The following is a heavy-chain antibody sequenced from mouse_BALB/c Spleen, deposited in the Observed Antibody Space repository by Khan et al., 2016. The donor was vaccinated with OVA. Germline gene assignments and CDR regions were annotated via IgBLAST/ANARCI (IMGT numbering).Heavy chain of an antibody. CDR1: GYTFTSYW. CDR2: INHTSGYT. V-gene: IGHV1-7*01. J-gene: IGHJ2*01. Sequence: QVQLKQSGAELAKPGASVKMSCKASGYTFTSYWMHWIKQRPGQGLEWIGYINHTSGYTDYNQKFKDKATLTADKSSSTAYMQLSSLTSDDAAVYYCARDRIDYWGQGTALTVSS. CDR3: ARDRIDY.